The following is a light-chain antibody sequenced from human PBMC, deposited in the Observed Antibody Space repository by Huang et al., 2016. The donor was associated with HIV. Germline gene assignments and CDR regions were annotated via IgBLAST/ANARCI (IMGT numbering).Light chain of an antibody. V-gene: IGKV1-39*01. CDR1: EDVNNY. Sequence: DIQLTQSPSSLSASVGDTVTITCRASEDVNNYLNWYQQKQGKAPILLIYGATNLQSGVPVKFNGIRSGTEFTLTIGSLQPEDFATYYWQQSYSHPRTFGQGTKVEIK. CDR3: QQSYSHPRT. J-gene: IGKJ1*01. CDR2: GAT.